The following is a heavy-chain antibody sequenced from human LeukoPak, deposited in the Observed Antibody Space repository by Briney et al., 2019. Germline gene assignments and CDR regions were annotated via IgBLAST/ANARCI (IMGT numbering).Heavy chain of an antibody. CDR1: GYTFTGYY. Sequence: ASVKVSCKASGYTFTGYYMHWVRQAPGQGLEWMGWINPNSGGTNYAQKFQGRATMTRDTSISTAYMELSRLRSDDTAVYYCAVWGYCSSTRCFGGFDPWGQGTLVTVSS. CDR3: AVWGYCSSTRCFGGFDP. J-gene: IGHJ5*02. D-gene: IGHD2-2*01. V-gene: IGHV1-2*02. CDR2: INPNSGGT.